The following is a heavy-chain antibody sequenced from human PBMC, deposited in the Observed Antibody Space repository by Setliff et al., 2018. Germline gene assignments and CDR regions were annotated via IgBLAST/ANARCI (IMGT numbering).Heavy chain of an antibody. CDR1: GGSISSGDYY. Sequence: PSETLSLTCTVSGGSISSGDYYWSWIRQPAGKGLEWIGHIYIGGSANYNPSLKSRVTMSIDTSKNQFSLKLSSVTAADTAVYYCARLDGAAAGELDYWGQGTLVTVSS. CDR2: IYIGGSA. D-gene: IGHD6-13*01. V-gene: IGHV4-61*09. J-gene: IGHJ4*02. CDR3: ARLDGAAAGELDY.